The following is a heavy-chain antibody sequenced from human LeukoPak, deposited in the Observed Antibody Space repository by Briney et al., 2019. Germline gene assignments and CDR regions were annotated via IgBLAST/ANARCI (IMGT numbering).Heavy chain of an antibody. CDR3: AKHDGGSYSD. J-gene: IGHJ4*02. D-gene: IGHD1-26*01. CDR1: GFTFSSNS. CDR2: IHFDGNKK. Sequence: PGGSLRLSCAASGFTFSSNSMSWVRQAPGKGLEWVGFIHFDGNKKDSADSVKGRFTISRDNSKNTLYLQMNSLRTEDTAVYYCAKHDGGSYSDWGQGTLVTVSS. V-gene: IGHV3-30*02.